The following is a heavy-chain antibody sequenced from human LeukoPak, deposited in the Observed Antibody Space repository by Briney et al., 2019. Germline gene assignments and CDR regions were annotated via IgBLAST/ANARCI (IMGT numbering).Heavy chain of an antibody. D-gene: IGHD2-2*01. CDR3: AKDYCSSTSCRRLYYYYGMDV. CDR1: GFTFSSYA. J-gene: IGHJ6*02. V-gene: IGHV3-23*01. Sequence: TGGSLRLSCAASGFTFSSYAMSWVRQAPGKGLEWVSAISGSGGSTYYADSVKGRFTISRDNSKNTLYLQMNSLRAEDTAVYYCAKDYCSSTSCRRLYYYYGMDVWGQGTTVTVSS. CDR2: ISGSGGST.